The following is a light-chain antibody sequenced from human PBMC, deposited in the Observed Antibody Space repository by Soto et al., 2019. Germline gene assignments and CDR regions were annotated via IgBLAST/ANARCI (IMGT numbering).Light chain of an antibody. CDR2: AAS. CDR1: KCISSD. V-gene: IGKV1-8*01. J-gene: IGKJ2*01. Sequence: AIRMTQSPSAFSASTGDRVTVTCRASKCISSDLAWYQQKPGKAPKLLVYAASTMQSGDPSRFSGSGSGTDFTLTLSCLQAEDFATYYCQQYYSYPQTFGQCPKLEIK. CDR3: QQYYSYPQT.